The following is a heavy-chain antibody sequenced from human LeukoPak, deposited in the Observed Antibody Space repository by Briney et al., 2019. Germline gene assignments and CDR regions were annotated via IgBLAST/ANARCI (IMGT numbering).Heavy chain of an antibody. CDR1: EFSFSDYW. CDR3: AREWAGPSFDY. V-gene: IGHV3-7*01. J-gene: IGHJ4*02. D-gene: IGHD6-19*01. Sequence: GGSLRLSCAASEFSFSDYWMSWVRQAPGKGLEWVANIKQDGSEKSYVDSVKGRFTISRDNTKNSLYLQMNSLRAEDTAVYFCAREWAGPSFDYWGQGTLVTVSS. CDR2: IKQDGSEK.